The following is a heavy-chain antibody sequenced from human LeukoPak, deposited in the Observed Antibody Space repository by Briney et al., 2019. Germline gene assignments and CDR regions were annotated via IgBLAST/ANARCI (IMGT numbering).Heavy chain of an antibody. D-gene: IGHD3-3*01. CDR1: GFTFSSYA. Sequence: PGGSLRLSCAASGFTFSSYAMSWVRQAPGKGLEWVSAISGSGGSTYYADSVKGRFTISRDNSKNTLYLQMNSLRAEDTAVYYCAKGRRSSDGTYYDFWSGYYNDDYFDYWGQGTPVTVSS. J-gene: IGHJ4*02. CDR3: AKGRRSSDGTYYDFWSGYYNDDYFDY. V-gene: IGHV3-23*01. CDR2: ISGSGGST.